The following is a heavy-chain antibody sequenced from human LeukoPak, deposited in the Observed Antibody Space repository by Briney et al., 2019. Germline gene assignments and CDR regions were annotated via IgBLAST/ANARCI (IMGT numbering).Heavy chain of an antibody. Sequence: PGGSLRLSCAASGFTFSSYAMSWVRQAPGRGLEWVSAVSGSGGSTYYADSVKGRFTISRDNSKNTLYLQMNSLRAEDTAVYYCAKGSVAEALFDYWGQGTLVTVSS. D-gene: IGHD6-19*01. V-gene: IGHV3-23*01. CDR1: GFTFSSYA. CDR2: VSGSGGST. CDR3: AKGSVAEALFDY. J-gene: IGHJ4*02.